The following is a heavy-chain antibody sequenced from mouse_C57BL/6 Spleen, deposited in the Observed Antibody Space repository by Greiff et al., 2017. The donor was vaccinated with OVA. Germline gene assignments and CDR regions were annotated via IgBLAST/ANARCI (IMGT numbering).Heavy chain of an antibody. J-gene: IGHJ2*01. CDR2: ISYDGSN. Sequence: LKESGPGLVKPSQSLSLTCSVTGYSITSGYYWNWIRQFPGNKLEWMGYISYDGSNNYNPSLKNRISITRDTSKNQFFLKLNSVTTEDTATYYCARRGDYFDYWGQGTTLTVSS. CDR1: GYSITSGYY. CDR3: ARRGDYFDY. V-gene: IGHV3-6*01.